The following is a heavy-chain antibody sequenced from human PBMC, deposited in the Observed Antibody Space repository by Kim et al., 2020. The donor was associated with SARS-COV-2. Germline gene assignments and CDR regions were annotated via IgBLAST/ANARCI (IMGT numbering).Heavy chain of an antibody. CDR3: ATGISGMDV. D-gene: IGHD5-12*01. J-gene: IGHJ6*02. CDR1: GDSVSSNSAA. Sequence: SQTLSLTCAISGDSVSSNSAAWHWIRQSPSRGLEWLGRKYYRSKWSNDYRVSVKSRITINPDTSKNQFSLQLNSVTPEDTAVYYCATGISGMDVWGQGTTVTVSS. CDR2: KYYRSKWSN. V-gene: IGHV6-1*01.